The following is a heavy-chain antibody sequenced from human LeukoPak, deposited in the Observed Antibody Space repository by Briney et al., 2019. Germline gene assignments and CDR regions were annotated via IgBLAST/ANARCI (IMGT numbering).Heavy chain of an antibody. J-gene: IGHJ4*02. CDR3: ARDSYYYDSSGYYYGGY. V-gene: IGHV1-46*01. Sequence: ASVKVSCKASGYTFTSYYMHWVRQAPGQGLEWMGIINPSGGSTSYAQKFQGRVTMTRGTSTSTVYMEQSSLRSEDTAVYYCARDSYYYDSSGYYYGGYWGQGTLVTVSS. CDR1: GYTFTSYY. D-gene: IGHD3-22*01. CDR2: INPSGGST.